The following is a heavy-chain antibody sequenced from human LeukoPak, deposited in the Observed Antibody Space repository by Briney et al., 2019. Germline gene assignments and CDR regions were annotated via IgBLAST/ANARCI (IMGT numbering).Heavy chain of an antibody. V-gene: IGHV1-46*01. Sequence: ASVKVSCKASGYTFTSYYMHWVRQAPGQGLEWMGIINPSGGSTSYAQKFQGRVTMTRDTSTSTVYMELSSLRSEDTAVYYCARDRRVYYDSSGYFGLGLSGNWFDPWGQGTLVTVSS. J-gene: IGHJ5*02. CDR3: ARDRRVYYDSSGYFGLGLSGNWFDP. CDR1: GYTFTSYY. D-gene: IGHD3-22*01. CDR2: INPSGGST.